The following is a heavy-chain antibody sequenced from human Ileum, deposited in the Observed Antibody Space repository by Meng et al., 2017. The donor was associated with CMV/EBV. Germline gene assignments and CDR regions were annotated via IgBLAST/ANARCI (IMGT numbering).Heavy chain of an antibody. CDR2: INHDGSYT. V-gene: IGHV3-74*01. CDR1: GFAFSGYW. J-gene: IGHJ5*02. Sequence: GGSLRLSCAASGFAFSGYWMHWARQAPGKGRVWVSRINHDGSYTIYADSVKGRFTISRDNANNTLYLQMNTLRAEDTAVYYWGRENRPDASRGNRFDPWGQGTLVTVSS. CDR3: GRENRPDASRGNRFDP. D-gene: IGHD1-14*01.